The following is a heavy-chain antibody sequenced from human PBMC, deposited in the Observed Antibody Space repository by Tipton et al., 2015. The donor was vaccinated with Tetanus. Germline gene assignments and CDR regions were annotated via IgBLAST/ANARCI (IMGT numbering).Heavy chain of an antibody. CDR2: ISHDGSNK. Sequence: SLRLSCAASGFTFSGHGMHWVRQAPGKGLEWVAVISHDGSNKYYVDSVKGRFTISRDNSKNTLYLQLNSLRAEDTAVYYCVRSTCSDGKCSLYYFDFWGQGTLVTVSS. V-gene: IGHV3-30*03. J-gene: IGHJ4*02. D-gene: IGHD2-15*01. CDR1: GFTFSGHG. CDR3: VRSTCSDGKCSLYYFDF.